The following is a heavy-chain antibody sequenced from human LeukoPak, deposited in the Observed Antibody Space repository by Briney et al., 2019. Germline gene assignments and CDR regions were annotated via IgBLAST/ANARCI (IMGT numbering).Heavy chain of an antibody. CDR1: GYNFIRYY. D-gene: IGHD2-8*01. CDR2: INPSGGST. CDR3: AREDVVLVDAVRYYYYGMDV. Sequence: GASVKVFCKASGYNFIRYYMHWVRQAPGQGLEWMGIINPSGGSTSYEQKFQDRVTMTRDTSTSTVYMELSSLKSEDTAVYYCAREDVVLVDAVRYYYYGMDVWGQGTTVTVSS. J-gene: IGHJ6*02. V-gene: IGHV1-46*01.